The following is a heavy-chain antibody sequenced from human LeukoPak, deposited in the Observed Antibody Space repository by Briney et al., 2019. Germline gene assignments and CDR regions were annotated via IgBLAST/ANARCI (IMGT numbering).Heavy chain of an antibody. D-gene: IGHD3-10*01. CDR1: GGTFSSYA. CDR2: IIPIFGTA. Sequence: SVKVSCKASGGTFSSYAISWVRQAPGQGLEWMGGIIPIFGTANYAQKFQGRVTITADKSTSTAYMELSSLRSEDTAVYYCARVNEGGMVRGVIPTNWFDPWGQGTLVTVSS. CDR3: ARVNEGGMVRGVIPTNWFDP. V-gene: IGHV1-69*06. J-gene: IGHJ5*02.